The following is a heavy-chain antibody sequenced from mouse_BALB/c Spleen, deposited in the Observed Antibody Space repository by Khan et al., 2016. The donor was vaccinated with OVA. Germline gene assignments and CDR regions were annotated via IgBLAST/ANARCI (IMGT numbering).Heavy chain of an antibody. D-gene: IGHD2-14*01. Sequence: QVQLKESGPGLVQPSQSLSITCTVSGFSFTNYGVHWVRQSPGKGLEWLGVIWSGGSTDYNAAFIYSLSISKDNSKSQVFFKMNSLQANDTAIYYCARIFIGTTDYAMDYWGQGTSVTVSS. J-gene: IGHJ4*01. CDR3: ARIFIGTTDYAMDY. CDR2: IWSGGST. CDR1: GFSFTNYG. V-gene: IGHV2-2*02.